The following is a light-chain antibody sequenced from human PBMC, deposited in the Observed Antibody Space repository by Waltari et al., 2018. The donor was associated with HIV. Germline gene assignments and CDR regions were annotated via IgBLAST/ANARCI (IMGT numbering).Light chain of an antibody. Sequence: QSVLPQPPSASGTPGQRVTFSCSGSSSNIGSTPVDWYQKLPGTAPRPLIYNNNQRPSGVPDRFSGSKSGTSASLAISGPQSEDEADYYCAAWDDSLNGHVLFGGGTKLTVL. CDR2: NNN. CDR3: AAWDDSLNGHVL. J-gene: IGLJ2*01. V-gene: IGLV1-44*01. CDR1: SSNIGSTP.